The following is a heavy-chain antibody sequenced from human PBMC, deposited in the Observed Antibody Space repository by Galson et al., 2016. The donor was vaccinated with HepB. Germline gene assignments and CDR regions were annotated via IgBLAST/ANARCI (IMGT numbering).Heavy chain of an antibody. Sequence: SETLSLTCTVSGGSISSSDYYWGWIRQPPGRGLEWIGSIYYDGSTFHNPSLPSLKSRVTISVDTSKNHFSLKLTSVTAADTSVYYCARDPGDADDSGGYFPGFDYWGQGSLVTVSS. CDR3: ARDPGDADDSGGYFPGFDY. D-gene: IGHD3-22*01. CDR1: GGSISSSDYY. CDR2: IYYDGST. V-gene: IGHV4-39*07. J-gene: IGHJ4*02.